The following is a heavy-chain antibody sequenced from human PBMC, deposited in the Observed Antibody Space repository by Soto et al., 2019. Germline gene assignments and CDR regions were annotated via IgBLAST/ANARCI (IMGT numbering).Heavy chain of an antibody. Sequence: GESLKISCKVSRYSFTSYWISWLRQMPGKVLEWMGRIDPSDSYTNYSPSFQGHVTISADKSISTAYLQWSSLKASDTAMYYCARHPAREMGTLKNYWMDGWGPGTSVTVSS. CDR1: RYSFTSYW. CDR2: IDPSDSYT. CDR3: ARHPAREMGTLKNYWMDG. D-gene: IGHD1-1*01. J-gene: IGHJ6*02. V-gene: IGHV5-10-1*01.